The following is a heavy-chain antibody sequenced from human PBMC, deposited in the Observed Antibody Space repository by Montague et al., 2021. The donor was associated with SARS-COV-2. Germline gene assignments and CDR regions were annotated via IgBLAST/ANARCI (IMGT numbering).Heavy chain of an antibody. V-gene: IGHV2-70*01. D-gene: IGHD3-10*01. CDR3: ARMPVLLWFGELGYYGMDV. Sequence: PALVKTTQTLTLTCTFSGFSLSTSGMCVSWIRQPPGKALEWLALIDWXDDKYYSTSLKTRLTISKDTSKNQVVLTMTNMDPVDTATCYCARMPVLLWFGELGYYGMDVWGQGTTVTVSS. CDR2: IDWXDDK. CDR1: GFSLSTSGMC. J-gene: IGHJ6*02.